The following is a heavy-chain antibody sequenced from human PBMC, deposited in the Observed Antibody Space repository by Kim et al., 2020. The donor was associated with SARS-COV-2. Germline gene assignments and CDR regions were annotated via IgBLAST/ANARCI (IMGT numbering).Heavy chain of an antibody. CDR3: ARPQVYGGYDY. J-gene: IGHJ4*02. CDR2: INAGNGNT. Sequence: ASVKVYCKASGYTFTSYAMHWVRQAPGQRLEWMGWINAGNGNTKYSQKFQGRVTITRDTSASTAYMELSSLRSEDTAVYYCARPQVYGGYDYWGQGTLVTVSS. CDR1: GYTFTSYA. V-gene: IGHV1-3*01. D-gene: IGHD4-17*01.